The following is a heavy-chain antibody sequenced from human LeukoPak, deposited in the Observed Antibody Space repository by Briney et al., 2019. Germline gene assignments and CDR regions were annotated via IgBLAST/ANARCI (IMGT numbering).Heavy chain of an antibody. D-gene: IGHD3-22*01. Sequence: GGSLRLSCAASGFTFSTYGMHWVRQAPGKGLEWVAVISYDGSNKYYADSVKGRFTISRENSKQTLYLQMNSLRAEATAVYFCAKESASSYDSSSTDYWGQGTLVTVSS. J-gene: IGHJ4*02. V-gene: IGHV3-30*18. CDR1: GFTFSTYG. CDR2: ISYDGSNK. CDR3: AKESASSYDSSSTDY.